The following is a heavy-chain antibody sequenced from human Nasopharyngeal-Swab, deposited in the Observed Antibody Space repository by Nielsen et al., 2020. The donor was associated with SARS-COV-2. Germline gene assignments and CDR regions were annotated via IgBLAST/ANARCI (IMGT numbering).Heavy chain of an antibody. V-gene: IGHV4-59*13. Sequence: SETLSLTCTVSGGSISTYYWSWIRQPPGKGLEWIGYIYYSGSTNYNPSLKGRVTISVDTSKNQFSLKLSSVTAADTAVYYCARDLGDWGFNYYYGMDVWGQGTTVTVSS. CDR1: GGSISTYY. D-gene: IGHD7-27*01. CDR2: IYYSGST. CDR3: ARDLGDWGFNYYYGMDV. J-gene: IGHJ6*02.